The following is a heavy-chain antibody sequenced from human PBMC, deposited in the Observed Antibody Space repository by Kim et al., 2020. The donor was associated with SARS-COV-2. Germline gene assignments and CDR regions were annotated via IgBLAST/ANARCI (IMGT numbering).Heavy chain of an antibody. J-gene: IGHJ6*02. CDR2: T. V-gene: IGHV1-24*01. Sequence: TNYAQKFQGRVTMTEDTSTDTAYMELSSLRSEDTAVYYCATDQFHYGMDVWGQGTTVTVSS. CDR3: ATDQFHYGMDV.